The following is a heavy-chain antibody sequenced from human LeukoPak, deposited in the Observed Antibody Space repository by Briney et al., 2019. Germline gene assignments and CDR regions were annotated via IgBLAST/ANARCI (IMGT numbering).Heavy chain of an antibody. CDR3: ARTYYYDSSGYYGLDY. CDR1: GFTVSSNY. D-gene: IGHD3-22*01. J-gene: IGHJ4*02. V-gene: IGHV3-53*01. Sequence: GGSLRLSCAASGFTVSSNYMSWVRQAPGKGLEWVSVIYSGGSTYYADSVKGRFTNSRDNSKNTLYLQMNSLRAEDTAVYYCARTYYYDSSGYYGLDYWGQGTLVTVSS. CDR2: IYSGGST.